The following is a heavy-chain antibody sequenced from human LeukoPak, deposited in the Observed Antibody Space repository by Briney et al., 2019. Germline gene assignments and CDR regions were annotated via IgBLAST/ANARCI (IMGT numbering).Heavy chain of an antibody. V-gene: IGHV4-34*01. D-gene: IGHD5-12*01. CDR1: GGSFSGYY. CDR3: ARGGGYLYYFDY. J-gene: IGHJ4*02. Sequence: SETLSLTCAVYGGSFSGYYWSWIRQPPGKGLEWIGEINHSGSTNYNPSLKSRVTISVDTSKNQFSLKLSSVTAADTAVYYCARGGGYLYYFDYWGQGTLVTVSS. CDR2: INHSGST.